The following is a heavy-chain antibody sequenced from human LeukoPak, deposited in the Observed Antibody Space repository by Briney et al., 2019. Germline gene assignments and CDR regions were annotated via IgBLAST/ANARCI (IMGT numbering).Heavy chain of an antibody. V-gene: IGHV3-23*01. CDR2: ISGSGGST. CDR1: GFTFSSYA. Sequence: GGSLRLSCAASGFTFSSYAMSWVRQAPGKGLERVSAISGSGGSTYYADSVKDRFTISRDNSKNTLYLQMNSLRAEDTAVYYCAKDLEAPGFGDAFDIWGQGTMVTVSS. CDR3: AKDLEAPGFGDAFDI. J-gene: IGHJ3*02. D-gene: IGHD3-16*01.